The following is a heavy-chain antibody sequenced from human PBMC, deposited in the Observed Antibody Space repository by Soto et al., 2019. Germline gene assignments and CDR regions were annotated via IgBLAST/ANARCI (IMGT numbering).Heavy chain of an antibody. Sequence: SETLSLTCAVSGYSISSGYYWGWIRQPPGKGLEWIGSIYHSGSTYYNPSLKSRVTISVDTSKNQFSLKLSSVTAADTAVYYCARVGYYDFWSGYYGMDLWGPGTTVTVSS. CDR3: ARVGYYDFWSGYYGMDL. J-gene: IGHJ6*02. V-gene: IGHV4-38-2*01. CDR1: GYSISSGYY. CDR2: IYHSGST. D-gene: IGHD3-3*01.